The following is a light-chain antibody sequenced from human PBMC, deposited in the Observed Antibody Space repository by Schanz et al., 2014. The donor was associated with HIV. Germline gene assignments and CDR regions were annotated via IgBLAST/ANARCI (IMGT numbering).Light chain of an antibody. J-gene: IGLJ3*02. CDR2: SNN. CDR3: AAWDAPWDVFLSFWV. Sequence: QSVLTQPPSASGTPGQRVTISWSGSSSNIGINAGKVDQQLPGTAPKLLIQSNNQRPSGVPDRFSGSKSGTSASLAISGLQSEDEGDYYCAAWDAPWDVFLSFWVFGGGTKLTVL. CDR1: SSNIGINA. V-gene: IGLV1-44*01.